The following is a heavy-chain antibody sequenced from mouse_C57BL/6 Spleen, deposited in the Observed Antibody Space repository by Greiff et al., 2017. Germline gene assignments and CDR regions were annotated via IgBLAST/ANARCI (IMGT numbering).Heavy chain of an antibody. V-gene: IGHV5-16*01. CDR1: GFTFSDYY. D-gene: IGHD2-3*01. CDR3: ARDDGYYYAMDD. J-gene: IGHJ4*01. CDR2: INYDGSST. Sequence: EVQLQESEGGLVQPGSSMKLSCTASGFTFSDYYMAWVRQVPEKGLEWVANINYDGSSTYYLDSLKSRFIIARDNAKNILYLQMSSLKSEDTATYYCARDDGYYYAMDDWGQGTSVTVSS.